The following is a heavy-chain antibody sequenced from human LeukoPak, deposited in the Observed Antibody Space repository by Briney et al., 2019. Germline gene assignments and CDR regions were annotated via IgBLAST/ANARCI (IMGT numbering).Heavy chain of an antibody. D-gene: IGHD6-6*01. CDR3: TRPSSDSSSSWVDC. Sequence: QSGGSLRLSCAASGFTFSGSAMHWVRQASGKGLEWVGRIRSKANTYATAYAASVKGRFTISRDDSKNTAYLQMNSLKAEDTAVYYCTRPSSDSSSSWVDCWGQGTLVTVSS. CDR2: IRSKANTYAT. CDR1: GFTFSGSA. V-gene: IGHV3-73*01. J-gene: IGHJ4*02.